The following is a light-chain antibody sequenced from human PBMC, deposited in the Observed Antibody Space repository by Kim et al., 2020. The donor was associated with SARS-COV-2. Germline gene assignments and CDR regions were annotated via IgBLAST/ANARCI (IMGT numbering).Light chain of an antibody. J-gene: IGKJ1*01. Sequence: EIVMTQSPATLSVSPGERATLSCRASQSVLTNLAWYQQKPGQAPRLLIYGASTRATGIPASFSGSGSGTEFTLTISSLQSEDFVVYYCQQYYSSPRTFGQGTRVDIK. V-gene: IGKV3-15*01. CDR3: QQYYSSPRT. CDR1: QSVLTN. CDR2: GAS.